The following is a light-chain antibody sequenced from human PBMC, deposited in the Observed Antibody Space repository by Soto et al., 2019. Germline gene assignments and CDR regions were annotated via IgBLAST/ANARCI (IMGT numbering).Light chain of an antibody. J-gene: IGLJ2*01. Sequence: QSVLPQPPSVSAAPGQTVTISCSGSSSNLGDNYVSWYQQLPGTAPKLLVYYNNKRPSGIPDRFSGSKSGTSATLGITGLQTGDEADYYCGTWDSSLSAVVFGGGTKVTVL. V-gene: IGLV1-51*01. CDR2: YNN. CDR3: GTWDSSLSAVV. CDR1: SSNLGDNY.